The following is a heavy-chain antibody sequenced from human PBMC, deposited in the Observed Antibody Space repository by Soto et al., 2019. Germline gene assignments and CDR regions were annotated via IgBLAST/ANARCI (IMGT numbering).Heavy chain of an antibody. Sequence: GGSLRLSCAASGFTFSNTWINWVRQAPGKGLEWVGRIKSKTDGGTTDFAAPVKGRFAISRDDSKDTLYLQMNSLRAEDTAVYYCAKDTGATYFDYWGQGTLVTVSS. V-gene: IGHV3-15*07. CDR2: IKSKTDGGTT. J-gene: IGHJ4*02. CDR1: GFTFSNTW. D-gene: IGHD1-26*01. CDR3: AKDTGATYFDY.